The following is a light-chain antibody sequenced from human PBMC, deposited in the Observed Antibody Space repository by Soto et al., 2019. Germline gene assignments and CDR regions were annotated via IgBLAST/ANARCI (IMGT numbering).Light chain of an antibody. CDR2: SNN. J-gene: IGLJ2*01. V-gene: IGLV1-44*01. CDR1: SSNIGSNT. CDR3: AAWDDSLNGVV. Sequence: QSVLTQPPSASGTPGQRVTISCSGSSSNIGSNTVNWYQQLPGTAPKLLIYSNNQRPSGVPDRFSGSKSGTSGSLAISGLQSEDEGDYYCAAWDDSLNGVVFGGGTKLTVL.